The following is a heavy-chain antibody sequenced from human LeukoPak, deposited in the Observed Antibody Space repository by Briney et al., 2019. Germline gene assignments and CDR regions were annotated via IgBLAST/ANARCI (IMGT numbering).Heavy chain of an antibody. Sequence: SETLSLTCTVSGGSISSSGYYWGWVRQPPGGGLEWIGSIYYSGTTFDNPSLKSRVTLSLDTSKNQFSLKLSSVTAANTAVYCCARAPRSYGYKPQIDDAFDIWGQGTMVTVSS. J-gene: IGHJ3*02. CDR2: IYYSGTT. V-gene: IGHV4-39*07. CDR1: GGSISSSGYY. CDR3: ARAPRSYGYKPQIDDAFDI. D-gene: IGHD5-24*01.